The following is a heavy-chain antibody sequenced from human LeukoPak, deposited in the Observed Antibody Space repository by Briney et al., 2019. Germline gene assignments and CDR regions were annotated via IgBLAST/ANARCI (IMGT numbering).Heavy chain of an antibody. Sequence: PGGSLRLSCAASGSTFSSYAMHWVRQAPGKGLEWVAVISYDGSNKYYADSVKGRFTISRDNSKNTLYLQMNSLRAEDTAVYYCARRIAARLYYYYYMDVWGKGTTVTVSS. CDR2: ISYDGSNK. J-gene: IGHJ6*03. CDR1: GSTFSSYA. D-gene: IGHD6-6*01. V-gene: IGHV3-30-3*01. CDR3: ARRIAARLYYYYYMDV.